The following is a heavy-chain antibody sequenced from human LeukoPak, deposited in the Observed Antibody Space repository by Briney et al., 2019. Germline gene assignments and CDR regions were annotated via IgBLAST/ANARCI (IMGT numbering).Heavy chain of an antibody. CDR1: GGSISSYY. CDR3: ARVDVVVPAASLYYYYYMDV. CDR2: IYYGGGT. V-gene: IGHV4-59*01. D-gene: IGHD2-2*01. J-gene: IGHJ6*03. Sequence: NTSETLSLTCTVSGGSISSYYWSWIRQPPGKGLEWIGYIYYGGGTNYNPSLKSRVTISVDTSKNQFSLKLSSVTAADTAVYYCARVDVVVPAASLYYYYYMDVWGKGTTVTVSS.